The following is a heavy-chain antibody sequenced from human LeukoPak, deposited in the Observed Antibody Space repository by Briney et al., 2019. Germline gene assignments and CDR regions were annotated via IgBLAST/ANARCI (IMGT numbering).Heavy chain of an antibody. V-gene: IGHV4-39*07. CDR1: GGSISSSSYY. Sequence: SETLSLTCTVSGGSISSSSYYWCWIRQPPGKGLEWIGSIYYSGSTYYNPSLKSRVTISVDTSKNQFSLKLSSVTAADTAVFYCAREVDPDYLALFDYWGQGTLVTVSS. CDR2: IYYSGST. J-gene: IGHJ4*02. CDR3: AREVDPDYLALFDY. D-gene: IGHD2/OR15-2a*01.